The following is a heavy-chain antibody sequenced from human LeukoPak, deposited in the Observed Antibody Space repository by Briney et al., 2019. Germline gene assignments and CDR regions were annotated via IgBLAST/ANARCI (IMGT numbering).Heavy chain of an antibody. D-gene: IGHD3-10*01. CDR1: GGSFSDYY. J-gene: IGHJ4*02. CDR2: INHSGST. Sequence: PSETQSLTCTVYGGSFSDYYWSWIRQPPGKGLEWIGEINHSGSTNYNPSLKSRLTISVDTSKSQFSLKLSSVTAADTAVYYCARTYSGTYSPVSYWGQGTLVTVSS. CDR3: ARTYSGTYSPVSY. V-gene: IGHV4-34*01.